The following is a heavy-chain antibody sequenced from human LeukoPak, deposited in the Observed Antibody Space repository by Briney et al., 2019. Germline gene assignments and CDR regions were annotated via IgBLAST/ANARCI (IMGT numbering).Heavy chain of an antibody. CDR3: AKESWVHELTISAPTFDY. J-gene: IGHJ4*02. CDR2: ISGSSGST. CDR1: GFTFSSYA. V-gene: IGHV3-23*01. Sequence: GGSLRLSCAASGFTFSSYAMSWVRQAPGKGLEWVSAISGSSGSTYYADSVKGRFTISRDNSKNTLYLQMNSLRAEDTAVYYCAKESWVHELTISAPTFDYWGQGTLVTVSS. D-gene: IGHD3-3*01.